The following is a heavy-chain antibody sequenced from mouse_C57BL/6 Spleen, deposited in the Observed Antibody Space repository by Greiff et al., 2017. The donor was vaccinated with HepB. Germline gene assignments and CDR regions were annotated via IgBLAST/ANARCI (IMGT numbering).Heavy chain of an antibody. V-gene: IGHV1-26*01. CDR2: INPNNGGT. CDR3: ARDAGPYYFDY. J-gene: IGHJ2*01. Sequence: EVKLMESGPELVKPGASVKISCKASGYTFTDYYMNWVKQSHGKSLEWIGDINPNNGGTSYNQKFKGKATLTVDKSSSTAYMELRSLTSEDSAVYYCARDAGPYYFDYWGQGTTLTVSS. CDR1: GYTFTDYY.